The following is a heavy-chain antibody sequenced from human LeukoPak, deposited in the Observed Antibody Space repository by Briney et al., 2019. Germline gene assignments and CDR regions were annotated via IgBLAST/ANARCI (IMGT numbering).Heavy chain of an antibody. CDR1: GFTFSSYS. CDR2: ISGSSSYI. J-gene: IGHJ4*02. D-gene: IGHD6-13*01. Sequence: GGTLRLSCAASGFTFSSYSMNWVRQAPGKRLEWVSSISGSSSYIYYADSVKGRFTISGDNAKNSLYLQMNSLRAEDTAVYYCARDMGLSVAALGDLDYWGQGTLVTVSS. CDR3: ARDMGLSVAALGDLDY. V-gene: IGHV3-21*01.